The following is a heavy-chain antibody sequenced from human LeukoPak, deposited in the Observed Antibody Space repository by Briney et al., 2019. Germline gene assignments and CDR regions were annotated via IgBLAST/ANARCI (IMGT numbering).Heavy chain of an antibody. CDR3: ARNSLGYCSSTSCSYGMDV. D-gene: IGHD2-2*01. CDR2: INHSGST. CDR1: GGSFSGYY. V-gene: IGHV4-34*01. J-gene: IGHJ6*02. Sequence: SETLSLTCAVYGGSFSGYYRSWIRQPPGKGLEWIGEINHSGSTNYNPSLKSRVTISVDTSKSQFSLKLSSVTAADTAVYYCARNSLGYCSSTSCSYGMDVWGQGTTVTVSS.